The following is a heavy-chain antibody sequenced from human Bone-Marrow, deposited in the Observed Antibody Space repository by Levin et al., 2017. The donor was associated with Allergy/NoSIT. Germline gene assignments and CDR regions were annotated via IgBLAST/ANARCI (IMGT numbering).Heavy chain of an antibody. V-gene: IGHV3-7*02. J-gene: IGHJ4*02. CDR2: IKQDGSEK. D-gene: IGHD2-2*01. CDR1: GFTFSSYW. CDR3: ARAHGIVVVPAARDY. Sequence: PGGSLRLSCAASGFTFSSYWMSWVRQAPGKGLEWVANIKQDGSEKYYVDSVKGRFTISRDNAKNSLYLQMNSLRAEDTAVYYCARAHGIVVVPAARDYWGQGTLVTVSS.